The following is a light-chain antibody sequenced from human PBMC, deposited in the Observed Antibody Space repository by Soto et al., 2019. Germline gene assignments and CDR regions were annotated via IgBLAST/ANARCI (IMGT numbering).Light chain of an antibody. V-gene: IGKV1-39*01. Sequence: DIPMTQSPCSLSASVGDRVTITCRASQSISNYLNWYQQKPGKAPNLLIYAASSLQSGVPARFSGSGSGTDFTLTISSLQPEDFATYYCQQSYSTPRTFGQGTKVDIK. J-gene: IGKJ1*01. CDR1: QSISNY. CDR3: QQSYSTPRT. CDR2: AAS.